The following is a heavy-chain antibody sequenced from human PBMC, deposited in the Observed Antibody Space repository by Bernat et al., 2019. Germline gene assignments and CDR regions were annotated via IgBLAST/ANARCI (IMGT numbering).Heavy chain of an antibody. V-gene: IGHV4-39*01. Sequence: QLQLQESGPGLVKPSETLSLTCTVSGGSISSSSYYWGWIRQPPGKGLEWIGSIHYSGSTYYNPSLKSRVTISVDTSKNQFSLKLSSVTAADTAVYYGARPAQGGSGYSSGWDFRDAYDRWGQGTMVTVSS. CDR1: GGSISSSSYY. CDR2: IHYSGST. J-gene: IGHJ3*02. CDR3: ARPAQGGSGYSSGWDFRDAYDR. D-gene: IGHD5-18*01.